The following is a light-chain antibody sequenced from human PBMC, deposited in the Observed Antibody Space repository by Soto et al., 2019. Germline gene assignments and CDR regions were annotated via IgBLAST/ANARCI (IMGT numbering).Light chain of an antibody. Sequence: DIQMTQSPSTLSESVGDRVTITCRARQRVSRWLAWYQKRPGKAPNPLIYKAPTLERGVPSRFSGSGSGTEFTLTISSLQPDDFATYYFQHCDPYPLTFGVGTTVQIK. J-gene: IGKJ4*01. CDR1: QRVSRW. V-gene: IGKV1-5*03. CDR3: QHCDPYPLT. CDR2: KAP.